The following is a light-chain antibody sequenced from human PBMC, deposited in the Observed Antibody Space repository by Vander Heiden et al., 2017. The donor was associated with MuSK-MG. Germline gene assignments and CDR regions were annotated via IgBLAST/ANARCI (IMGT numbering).Light chain of an antibody. V-gene: IGKV1-33*01. CDR3: QQDHSPPHT. Sequence: IQMTQSPSSLSAPVGDRITISCQASQAIDYYVNWYQHKPGKAPSLLIYDASNLERGVPSRFSGSRTGTDFTLTISSLRPEDSATYFCQQDHSPPHTFGQGTKLEI. CDR1: QAIDYY. CDR2: DAS. J-gene: IGKJ2*01.